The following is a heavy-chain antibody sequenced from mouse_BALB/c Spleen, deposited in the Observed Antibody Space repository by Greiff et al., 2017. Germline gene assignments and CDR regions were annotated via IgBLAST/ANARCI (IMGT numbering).Heavy chain of an antibody. D-gene: IGHD2-4*01. CDR1: GFTFSDYY. Sequence: DVMLVESGGGLVKPGGSLKLSCAASGFTFSDYYMYWVRQTPEKRLEWVATISDGGSYTYYPDSVKGRFTISRDNAKNNLYLQMSSLKSEDTAMYYCARGSYDYDVHFDVWGAGTTVTVSS. CDR2: ISDGGSYT. V-gene: IGHV5-4*02. J-gene: IGHJ1*01. CDR3: ARGSYDYDVHFDV.